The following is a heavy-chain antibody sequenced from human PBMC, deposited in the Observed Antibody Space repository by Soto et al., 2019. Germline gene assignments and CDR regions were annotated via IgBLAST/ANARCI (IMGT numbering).Heavy chain of an antibody. Sequence: PSETLSLTCTVSGGSISGYFWNWIRQPAGKGLEWIGRVYISGSTNYNPSLKSRVSMSGDTSKKQFSLKLSSVTAADTAVYYCERSTSGSPFDYWGPGVPVTVSS. V-gene: IGHV4-4*07. D-gene: IGHD1-26*01. CDR2: VYISGST. CDR3: ERSTSGSPFDY. CDR1: GGSISGYF. J-gene: IGHJ4*02.